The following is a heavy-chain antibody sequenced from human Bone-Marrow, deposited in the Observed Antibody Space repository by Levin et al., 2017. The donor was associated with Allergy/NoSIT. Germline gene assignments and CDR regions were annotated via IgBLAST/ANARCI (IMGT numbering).Heavy chain of an antibody. D-gene: IGHD6-13*01. CDR2: IKQDGSEK. CDR1: GFTFSSYW. CDR3: ARPYSSSWYLRMDV. Sequence: RAGGSLRLSCAASGFTFSSYWMSWVRQAPGKGLEWVANIKQDGSEKYYVDSVKGRFTISRDNAKNSLYLQMNSLRAEDTAVYYCARPYSSSWYLRMDVWGQGTTVTVSS. V-gene: IGHV3-7*04. J-gene: IGHJ6*02.